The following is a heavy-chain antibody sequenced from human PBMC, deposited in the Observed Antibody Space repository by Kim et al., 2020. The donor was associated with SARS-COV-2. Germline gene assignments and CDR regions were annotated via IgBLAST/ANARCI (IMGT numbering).Heavy chain of an antibody. D-gene: IGHD3-10*01. V-gene: IGHV4-34*01. CDR3: ARRKLSRGGFDL. Sequence: SETLSLTCTVNGGSFSGDYWSWIRQSPGKGLEWIGDVSTGGISYCVPSLKSRLSISRDKSMRESSLKLTSVAAADTAVYYCARRKLSRGGFDLWGRGTLVTVSS. CDR1: GGSFSGDY. CDR2: VSTGGIS. J-gene: IGHJ2*01.